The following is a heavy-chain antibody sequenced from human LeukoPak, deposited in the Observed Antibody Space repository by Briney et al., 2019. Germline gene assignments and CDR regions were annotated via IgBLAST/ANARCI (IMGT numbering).Heavy chain of an antibody. CDR3: ASTYRYCSGGSCSYYFDY. V-gene: IGHV4-59*11. CDR2: IYYSGSA. CDR1: GGSISSHY. J-gene: IGHJ4*02. Sequence: SETLSLICTVSGGSISSHYWSWIRQPPGKGLEWIGYIYYSGSANYNPSLKSRVTISGDTSKNQFSLKLSSVTAADSAVYYCASTYRYCSGGSCSYYFDYWGQGTLVTVSS. D-gene: IGHD2-15*01.